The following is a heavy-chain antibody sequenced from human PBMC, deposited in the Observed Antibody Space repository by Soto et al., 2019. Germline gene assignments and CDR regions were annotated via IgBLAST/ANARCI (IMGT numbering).Heavy chain of an antibody. CDR1: GFSFSSYA. Sequence: GGSLTLSCSASGFSFSSYALHCVRQAAGKGLEYFSTSSRNGVSTYYADSVKGRFTISRDNSKNTLYLQMSSLRAEDTAVYYWATRRIAVAVTIGLDYWGQGTLVTVSS. J-gene: IGHJ4*02. V-gene: IGHV3-64D*06. CDR2: SSRNGVST. D-gene: IGHD6-19*01. CDR3: ATRRIAVAVTIGLDY.